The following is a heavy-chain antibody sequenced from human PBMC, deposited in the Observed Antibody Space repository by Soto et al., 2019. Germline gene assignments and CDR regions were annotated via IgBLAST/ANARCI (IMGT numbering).Heavy chain of an antibody. CDR2: ISAYNGNT. CDR3: GRAGGDFPRAVDY. J-gene: IGHJ4*02. D-gene: IGHD4-17*01. Sequence: QVHLVQSGAEVKQPGASVKVSCKASGYTFTNYGISWVRQAPGQGLEWMGWISAYNGNTNYVQKLQGRVSMTTDTSTSTSYMVLRTLRSDDTAVYYCGRAGGDFPRAVDYWGQGTLVTVSS. CDR1: GYTFTNYG. V-gene: IGHV1-18*01.